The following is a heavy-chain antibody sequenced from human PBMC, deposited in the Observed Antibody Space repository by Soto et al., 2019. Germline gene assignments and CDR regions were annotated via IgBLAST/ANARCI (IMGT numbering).Heavy chain of an antibody. Sequence: QVQLVQSGAEVKKPGASVKVSCKASGYTFSSYYIHWVRQAPGQGLEWMGRINPSGGGTRYAQKFQGRVTMTRDTSTSTVYVELSSLTSEDTAVYFCAIGGSVVVVTDGFGYWGQGTLVTVSS. CDR2: INPSGGGT. CDR3: AIGGSVVVVTDGFGY. D-gene: IGHD2-21*02. CDR1: GYTFSSYY. V-gene: IGHV1-46*01. J-gene: IGHJ4*02.